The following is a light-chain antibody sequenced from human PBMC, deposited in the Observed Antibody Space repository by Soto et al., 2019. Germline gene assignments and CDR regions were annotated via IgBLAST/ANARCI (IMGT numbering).Light chain of an antibody. Sequence: EIVLTQSPATLSLSPGQRATLSCRASQSVGSYLAWYQQKPGQAPRLLIYDASNRATGIPDRFSGSGSGTDFTLTNSSLEPEDFAVYYCHQRSNWPRTFGQGTKLEIK. CDR2: DAS. CDR1: QSVGSY. J-gene: IGKJ2*01. V-gene: IGKV3-11*01. CDR3: HQRSNWPRT.